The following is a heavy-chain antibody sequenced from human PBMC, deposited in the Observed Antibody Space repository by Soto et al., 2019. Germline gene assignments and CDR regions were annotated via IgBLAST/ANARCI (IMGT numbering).Heavy chain of an antibody. V-gene: IGHV5-10-1*01. Sequence: RGESLKISCKGSGYYFTSYWITWVRQMPGEGLEWMGRIDPSNSYSSYSPSFQGHVTISADKSISTAYLQWSSLKASDTAMYYCARGSAYCSGGSCYGSFDPWGQGTLVTVSS. CDR2: IDPSNSYS. CDR3: ARGSAYCSGGSCYGSFDP. CDR1: GYYFTSYW. D-gene: IGHD2-15*01. J-gene: IGHJ5*02.